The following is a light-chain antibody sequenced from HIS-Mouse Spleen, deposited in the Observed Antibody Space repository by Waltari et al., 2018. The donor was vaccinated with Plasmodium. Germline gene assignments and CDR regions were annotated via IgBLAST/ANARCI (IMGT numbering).Light chain of an antibody. CDR1: SSDVGGYNY. V-gene: IGLV2-11*01. J-gene: IGLJ2*01. CDR2: VVS. Sequence: QSALTQPRSVSGSPGQSVTISCTGTSSDVGGYNYVSWYQQHPGKAPNFMSYVVSKPPAGFPVRVAGSKVGNTCSLTISGLQAEDEADYYCCSYAGSYTWVFGGGTKLTVL. CDR3: CSYAGSYTWV.